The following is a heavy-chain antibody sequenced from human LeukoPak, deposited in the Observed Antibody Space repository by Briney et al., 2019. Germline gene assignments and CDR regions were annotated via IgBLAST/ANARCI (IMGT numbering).Heavy chain of an antibody. V-gene: IGHV3-7*01. D-gene: IGHD2-2*01. CDR2: IEQSGNEK. CDR1: GFIFGSYW. Sequence: QPGGSLRLSCEVSGFIFGSYWMSWVRQAPGKPLEWVANIEQSGNEKYYVDSVKGRFTISRDNANNSLYLQMNSLRAEDTAVYYCTTDLTDIVVVPAAIRKWSFAGYWGQGTLVTVSS. J-gene: IGHJ4*02. CDR3: TTDLTDIVVVPAAIRKWSFAGY.